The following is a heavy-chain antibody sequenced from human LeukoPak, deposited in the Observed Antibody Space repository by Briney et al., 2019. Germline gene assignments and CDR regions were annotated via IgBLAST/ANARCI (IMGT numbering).Heavy chain of an antibody. CDR2: IYYSGST. CDR1: GGSISSSIYY. J-gene: IGHJ4*02. D-gene: IGHD3-10*01. CDR3: ARRPRGFGELDY. V-gene: IGHV4-39*01. Sequence: SETLSLTCTVSGGSISSSIYYWGWIRQPPGKGLEWIGSIYYSGSTYYNPSLKSRVTISVDTSKNQFSLKLSSVTAADTAVYYCARRPRGFGELDYWGQGTLVTVSS.